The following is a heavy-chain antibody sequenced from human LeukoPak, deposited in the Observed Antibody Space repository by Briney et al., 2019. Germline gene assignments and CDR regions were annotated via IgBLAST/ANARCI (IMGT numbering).Heavy chain of an antibody. CDR3: ARHQAEAGFRGDFDY. V-gene: IGHV4-59*01. D-gene: IGHD6-13*01. J-gene: IGHJ4*02. CDR1: GDSISGYY. CDR2: IYYSGST. Sequence: PSETLSLTCTVSGDSISGYYWSWIRQPPGKGLEWIGYIYYSGSTNYNPSLKSRVTISVDTSRNQFSLKLRSVTAADAAVYYCARHQAEAGFRGDFDYWGQGTLVTVSS.